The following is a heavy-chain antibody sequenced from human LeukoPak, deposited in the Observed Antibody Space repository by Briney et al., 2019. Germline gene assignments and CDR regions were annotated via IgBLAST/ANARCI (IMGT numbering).Heavy chain of an antibody. Sequence: PSETLSLTCTVSGGSISSYYWSWIRQPPGKRLEWIGYTYYSGSTYYNPSLKSRVTISVDTSKNQFSLKLNSVTAADTAVYYCARSKGGCSTFCYAHFDYWGQGALVTVSS. CDR2: TYYSGST. CDR3: ARSKGGCSTFCYAHFDY. J-gene: IGHJ4*02. CDR1: GGSISSYY. V-gene: IGHV4-30-4*01. D-gene: IGHD2-2*01.